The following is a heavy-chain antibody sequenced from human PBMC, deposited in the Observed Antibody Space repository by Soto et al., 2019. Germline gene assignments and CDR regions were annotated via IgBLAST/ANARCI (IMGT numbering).Heavy chain of an antibody. CDR3: ARGEGATTSEYFQH. Sequence: GGSLKRSCAASGFTISRYRMHWLRQAPGKGLEWVAVIWYDGSNKYYADSVKGRFTISRDNSKNTLYLQMNSLRAEDTAVYYCARGEGATTSEYFQHWGQGTLVNV. V-gene: IGHV3-33*01. D-gene: IGHD1-26*01. J-gene: IGHJ1*01. CDR2: IWYDGSNK. CDR1: GFTISRYR.